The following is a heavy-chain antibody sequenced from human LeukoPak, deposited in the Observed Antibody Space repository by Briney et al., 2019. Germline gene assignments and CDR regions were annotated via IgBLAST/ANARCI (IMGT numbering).Heavy chain of an antibody. Sequence: GGSLRLSCAASGFTFSSYAMSWVRQAPGKGLEWVSVISGSAISTYYADSVKGRFTISGDESKNTLYLQMNSLRVEDTAVYYCAKEVGPKDNWGQGTLVTVSS. CDR3: AKEVGPKDN. CDR1: GFTFSSYA. CDR2: ISGSAIST. J-gene: IGHJ4*02. V-gene: IGHV3-23*01.